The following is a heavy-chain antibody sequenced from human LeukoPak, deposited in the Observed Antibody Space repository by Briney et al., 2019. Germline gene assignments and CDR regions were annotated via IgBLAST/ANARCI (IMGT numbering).Heavy chain of an antibody. J-gene: IGHJ4*02. CDR2: ISGNAATT. V-gene: IGHV3-23*01. CDR3: TKSRSGWYLWDY. CDR1: GFTFSNYA. Sequence: PGGSLRLSCAASGFTFSNYAMSWVRQAPGTGLEWVSAISGNAATTYYADSVKGRFTISRDSSKNTLSLQMNSLSAEDTAVYYCTKSRSGWYLWDYWGQGTLVTVSS. D-gene: IGHD6-19*01.